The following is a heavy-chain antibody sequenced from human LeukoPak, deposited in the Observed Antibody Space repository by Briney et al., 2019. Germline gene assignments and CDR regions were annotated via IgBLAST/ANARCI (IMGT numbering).Heavy chain of an antibody. CDR2: ISIYNGNT. Sequence: ASVKVSCKASGYTFNTFSLSWVRRAPGQGLEWMGWISIYNGNTQSAENLQDRVTMTTDPSTNTAYLELRILRSDDTAVYYCARDMLTFGGKAYYFDYWGQGTQVTVSS. D-gene: IGHD3-16*01. CDR3: ARDMLTFGGKAYYFDY. J-gene: IGHJ4*02. V-gene: IGHV1-18*01. CDR1: GYTFNTFS.